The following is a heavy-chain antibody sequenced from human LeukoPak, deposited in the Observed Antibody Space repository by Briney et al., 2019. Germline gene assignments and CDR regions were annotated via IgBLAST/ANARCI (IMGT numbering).Heavy chain of an antibody. CDR2: TSSSGSTI. D-gene: IGHD3-3*01. CDR3: ARDLQGGNYDFWSGYRYYYYYYMDV. CDR1: GFTFSDYY. J-gene: IGHJ6*03. V-gene: IGHV3-11*01. Sequence: GGSLRLSCAASGFTFSDYYISWIRQAPGKGLEWVSYTSSSGSTIYYADSVKGRFTISRDNAKNSLYLQMNSLRAEDTAVYYCARDLQGGNYDFWSGYRYYYYYYMDVWGKGTTVTVSS.